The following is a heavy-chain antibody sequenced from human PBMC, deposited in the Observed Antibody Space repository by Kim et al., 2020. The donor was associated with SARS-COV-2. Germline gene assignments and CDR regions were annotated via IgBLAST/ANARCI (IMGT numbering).Heavy chain of an antibody. D-gene: IGHD3-10*01. V-gene: IGHV4-34*01. Sequence: SLKSRVTISVDTSKNQFSLKLSSVTAADTAVYYCARGGAYYYGSGPNPDYWGQGTLVTVSS. J-gene: IGHJ4*02. CDR3: ARGGAYYYGSGPNPDY.